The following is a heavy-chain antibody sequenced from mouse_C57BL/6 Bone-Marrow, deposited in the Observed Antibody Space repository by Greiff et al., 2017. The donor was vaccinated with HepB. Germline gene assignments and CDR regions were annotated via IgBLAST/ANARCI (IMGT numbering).Heavy chain of an antibody. CDR3: ARGPHYYGSSYDYAMDY. J-gene: IGHJ4*01. CDR1: GYTFTGYW. Sequence: QVQLQQSGAELMKPGASVKLSCKATGYTFTGYWIEWVKQRPGHGLEWIGEILPGSGSTNYNEKFKGKATFTADTSSNTACMQLSSLTTEDSAIYYCARGPHYYGSSYDYAMDYWGQGTSVTVSS. D-gene: IGHD1-1*01. V-gene: IGHV1-9*01. CDR2: ILPGSGST.